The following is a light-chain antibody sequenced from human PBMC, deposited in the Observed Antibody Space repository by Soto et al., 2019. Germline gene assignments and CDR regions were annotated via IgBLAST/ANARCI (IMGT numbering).Light chain of an antibody. J-gene: IGKJ4*01. Sequence: AIQMTQSQSSLSASVGDRVTITCRASQGIRNDLGWYQQKPGKAPKLLIYAASSLQSGVPARFSGSGSGTDFTLTISSLQPEDFATYYCLQDYNYPLTFGGGTKVEIK. CDR1: QGIRND. CDR2: AAS. CDR3: LQDYNYPLT. V-gene: IGKV1-6*01.